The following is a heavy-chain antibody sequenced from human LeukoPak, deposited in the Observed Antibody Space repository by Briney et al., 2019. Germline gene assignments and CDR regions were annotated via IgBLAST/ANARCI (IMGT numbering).Heavy chain of an antibody. CDR1: GGSISSYY. Sequence: SETLSLTCTVSGGSISSYYWSWIRQPPGKGLEWIAYIFSSGSTKYNPSLKTRVIISIDTSKNQFSLRLTSVTAADTAVYFCVRGGGIVVAGKPRSSSTYYFDYWGQGTQVTVSS. J-gene: IGHJ4*02. CDR2: IFSSGST. D-gene: IGHD6-19*01. CDR3: VRGGGIVVAGKPRSSSTYYFDY. V-gene: IGHV4-59*01.